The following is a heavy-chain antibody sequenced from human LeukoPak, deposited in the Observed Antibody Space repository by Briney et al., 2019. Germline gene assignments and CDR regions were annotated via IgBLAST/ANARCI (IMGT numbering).Heavy chain of an antibody. J-gene: IGHJ6*02. CDR3: ANVGYYYDSSGNYYYYYGMDV. V-gene: IGHV3-23*01. CDR2: ISGSGGST. Sequence: GGSLRLSCAASGFTFSSYAMSWVRQAPGKGLEWVSAISGSGGSTYYADSVKGRFTISRDNSKNTLYLQMNSLRAEDTAVYYCANVGYYYDSSGNYYYYYGMDVWGQGTTVTVSS. D-gene: IGHD3-22*01. CDR1: GFTFSSYA.